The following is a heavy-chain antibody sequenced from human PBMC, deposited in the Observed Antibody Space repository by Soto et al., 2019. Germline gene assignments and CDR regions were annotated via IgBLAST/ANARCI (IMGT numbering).Heavy chain of an antibody. CDR1: GGTFSSYT. CDR2: IIPILGIA. Sequence: ASVKVSCKASGGTFSSYTISWVLQAPGQGLEWMGRIIPILGIANYAQKFPGSVTITADKSTSTAYMALSSLRAEDTAVYYCGRERIAAAGTTYYYYYMDVWSKGTTVTVSS. V-gene: IGHV1-69*04. CDR3: GRERIAAAGTTYYYYYMDV. J-gene: IGHJ6*03. D-gene: IGHD6-13*01.